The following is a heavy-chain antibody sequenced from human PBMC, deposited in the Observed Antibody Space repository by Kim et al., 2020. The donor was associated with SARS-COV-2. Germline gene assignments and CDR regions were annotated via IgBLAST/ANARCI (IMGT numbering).Heavy chain of an antibody. CDR3: ARGRLSSNCFDY. Sequence: SVKVSCKASGGTFSSYAISWVRQAPGQGLEWMGGIIPIFGTANYAQKFQGRVTITADESTSTAYMELSSLRSEDTAVYYCARGRLSSNCFDYWGQGTLVTVSS. CDR1: GGTFSSYA. CDR2: IIPIFGTA. D-gene: IGHD2-8*01. J-gene: IGHJ4*02. V-gene: IGHV1-69*13.